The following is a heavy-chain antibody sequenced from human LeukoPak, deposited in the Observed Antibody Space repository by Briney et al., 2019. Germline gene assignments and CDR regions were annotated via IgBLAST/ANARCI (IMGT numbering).Heavy chain of an antibody. CDR1: GYTFTSYD. V-gene: IGHV1-8*03. J-gene: IGHJ6*03. Sequence: ASVKVSCKASGYTFTSYDINWVRQATGQGLEWMGWMNPNSGNTGYAQKFQGRVTITRNTSISTAYMELSSLRSEDTAVYYCARGVYDILTETYYYHYMDVWGKGTTVTVSS. CDR2: MNPNSGNT. CDR3: ARGVYDILTETYYYHYMDV. D-gene: IGHD3-9*01.